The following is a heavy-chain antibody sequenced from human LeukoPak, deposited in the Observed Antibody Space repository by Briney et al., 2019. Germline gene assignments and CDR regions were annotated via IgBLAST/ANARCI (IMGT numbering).Heavy chain of an antibody. D-gene: IGHD1-26*01. J-gene: IGHJ4*02. Sequence: PSQTLSLTCTVSGGSISSGSYYWSCIQQPAGKGLECIGRIYTSGSTNYHPSLKSRVTISVDTSKNQFSLKLSSVTAADTAVYYCASDTYHSGSYYGGEYFDYWGQGTLVTVSS. CDR2: IYTSGST. CDR1: GGSISSGSYY. CDR3: ASDTYHSGSYYGGEYFDY. V-gene: IGHV4-61*02.